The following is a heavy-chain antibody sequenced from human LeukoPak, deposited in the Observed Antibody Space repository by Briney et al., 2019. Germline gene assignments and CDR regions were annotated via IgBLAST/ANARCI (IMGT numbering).Heavy chain of an antibody. Sequence: ASVKVSCKASGYTLTSYDINWVRQATGQGLEWMGWMNPDSGDTGYVQKFQGRVSMTRDTATSTAYMELRSLTSEDLAVYYCARSKKGMGFSFDYWAQGTLVTVSS. CDR3: ARSKKGMGFSFDY. CDR1: GYTLTSYD. D-gene: IGHD1-26*01. J-gene: IGHJ4*02. V-gene: IGHV1-8*01. CDR2: MNPDSGDT.